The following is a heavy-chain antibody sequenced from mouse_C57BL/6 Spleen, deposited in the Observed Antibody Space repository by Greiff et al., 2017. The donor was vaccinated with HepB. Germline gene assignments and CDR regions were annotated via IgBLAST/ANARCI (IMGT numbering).Heavy chain of an antibody. D-gene: IGHD2-3*01. CDR1: GYTFTDYN. CDR2: INPNNGGT. Sequence: EVQLQQSGPELVKPGASVKMSCKASGYTFTDYNMHWVKQSHGKSLEWIGYINPNNGGTSYNQKFKGKATLTVDKSSSPAYMELRRLTSEDCAVYYCAREGLRDGYYGAMDYWGQGTAVTVSS. V-gene: IGHV1-22*01. CDR3: AREGLRDGYYGAMDY. J-gene: IGHJ4*01.